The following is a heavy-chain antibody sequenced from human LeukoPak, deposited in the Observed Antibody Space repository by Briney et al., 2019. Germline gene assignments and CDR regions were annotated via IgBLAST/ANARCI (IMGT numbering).Heavy chain of an antibody. CDR1: GFIFSNYV. Sequence: SGGSLRLSCAASGFIFSNYVMHWVRQAPGKGLEWVALISFDGNNQYYAHSVKGRFTISRDYSKNTLYLQMNSLRTEDTAVYYCARDPSSRVTGDFWGQGTLVTVSS. J-gene: IGHJ4*02. CDR3: ARDPSSRVTGDF. V-gene: IGHV3-30-3*01. CDR2: ISFDGNNQ. D-gene: IGHD3-10*01.